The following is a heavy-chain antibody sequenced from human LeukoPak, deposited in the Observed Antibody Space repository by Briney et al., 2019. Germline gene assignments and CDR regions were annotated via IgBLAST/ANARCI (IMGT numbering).Heavy chain of an antibody. V-gene: IGHV1-69*01. Sequence: GASVTVSCTASGVTFSSYAISWVRQAPAQGLEWMGGVIPLLGTANYAQKFQGRVTIIADESTSTAYMEMSSLRSEDTAVYYCARELYSRRSGYLKAFDIWGQGTMVTVSS. CDR1: GVTFSSYA. D-gene: IGHD3-22*01. CDR3: ARELYSRRSGYLKAFDI. CDR2: VIPLLGTA. J-gene: IGHJ3*02.